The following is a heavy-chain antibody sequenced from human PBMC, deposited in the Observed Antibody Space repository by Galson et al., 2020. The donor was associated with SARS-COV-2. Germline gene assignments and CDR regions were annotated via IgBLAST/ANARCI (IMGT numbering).Heavy chain of an antibody. V-gene: IGHV3-74*01. Sequence: TGGSLRLSCAASGFTFSSYWMHWVRQAPGKGRVWVARINSDASSTSYADSVKGRFTISRDNAKNTLYLQMNSLRAEDTAVCYWARAGRYYYGSSGYHGLGYWGQGTLVTVSS. D-gene: IGHD3-22*01. J-gene: IGHJ4*02. CDR3: ARAGRYYYGSSGYHGLGY. CDR2: INSDASST. CDR1: GFTFSSYW.